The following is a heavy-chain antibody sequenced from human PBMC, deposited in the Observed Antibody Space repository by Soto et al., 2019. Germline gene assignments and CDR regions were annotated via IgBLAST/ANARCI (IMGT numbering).Heavy chain of an antibody. J-gene: IGHJ3*02. CDR3: ARDFPDTAMVDDAFDI. Sequence: PGGSLRLSCAASGFAFYYYNMNWVRQAPGRGLEWVSSISGSGIDIHFTDSVKCRFTISRDNAKTSLYLQMNSLRAEDTAVYYCARDFPDTAMVDDAFDIWGQGTMVTVSS. D-gene: IGHD5-18*01. CDR2: ISGSGIDI. V-gene: IGHV3-21*04. CDR1: GFAFYYYN.